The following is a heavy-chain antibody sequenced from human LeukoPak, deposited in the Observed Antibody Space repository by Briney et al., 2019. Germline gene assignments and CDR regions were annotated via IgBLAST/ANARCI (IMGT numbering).Heavy chain of an antibody. CDR2: IIPIFGTA. CDR1: GYTFTSYY. D-gene: IGHD5-24*01. J-gene: IGHJ4*02. V-gene: IGHV1-69*13. CDR3: ARDGTQGDGYNYPFDY. Sequence: GASVKVSCKASGYTFTSYYMHWVRQAPGQGLEWMGGIIPIFGTANYAQKFQGRVTITADESTSTAYMELSSLRSEDTAVYYCARDGTQGDGYNYPFDYWGQGTLVTVSS.